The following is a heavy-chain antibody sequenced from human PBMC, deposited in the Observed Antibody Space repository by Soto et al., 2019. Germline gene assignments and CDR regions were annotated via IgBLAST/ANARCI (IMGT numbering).Heavy chain of an antibody. CDR2: IYYSGST. V-gene: IGHV4-59*01. J-gene: IGHJ4*02. CDR3: ARVPVGGLELIFDY. Sequence: SSETLSLTCTVSGGSISSYYWSWIRQPPGKGLEWIGYIYYSGSTNYNPSLKSRVTISVDTSKNQFSLKLSSVTAADTAVYYCARVPVGGLELIFDYWGQGTLVTVSS. D-gene: IGHD1-7*01. CDR1: GGSISSYY.